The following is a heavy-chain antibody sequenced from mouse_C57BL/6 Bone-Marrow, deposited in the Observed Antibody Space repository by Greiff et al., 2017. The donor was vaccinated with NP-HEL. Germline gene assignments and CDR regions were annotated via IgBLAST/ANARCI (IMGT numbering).Heavy chain of an antibody. CDR1: GYTFTSYW. J-gene: IGHJ1*03. CDR2: IDPNSGGT. Sequence: QVQLQQPGAELVKPGASVKLSCKASGYTFTSYWMHWVKQRPGRGLEWIGRIDPNSGGTKYNEKFKSKATLTVDTPSSTAYMQLSSLTSEDSAVYYCARYGPYYGSSYWYFDVWGTGTTVTVSS. D-gene: IGHD1-1*01. V-gene: IGHV1-72*01. CDR3: ARYGPYYGSSYWYFDV.